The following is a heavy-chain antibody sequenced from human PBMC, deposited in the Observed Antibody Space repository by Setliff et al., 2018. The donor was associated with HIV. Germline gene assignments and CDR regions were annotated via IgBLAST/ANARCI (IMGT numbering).Heavy chain of an antibody. CDR3: ATVFYYDSESFSLDY. CDR2: IIPLFGTS. CDR1: GGTFNNYA. J-gene: IGHJ4*02. Sequence: VSCKASGGTFNNYAISWVRQAPGQGLEWVGGIIPLFGTSNYALKFQGRVTITANESTNTAHMELSSLRSVDTAMYYCATVFYYDSESFSLDYWGQGMLVTVPQ. V-gene: IGHV1-69*01. D-gene: IGHD3-10*01.